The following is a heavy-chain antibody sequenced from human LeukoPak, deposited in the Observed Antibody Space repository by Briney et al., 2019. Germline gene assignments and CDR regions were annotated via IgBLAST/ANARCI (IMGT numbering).Heavy chain of an antibody. V-gene: IGHV1-18*01. CDR1: GDTFTSYG. D-gene: IGHD3-10*01. CDR3: ATGLRGVWYFYY. J-gene: IGHJ4*02. CDR2: ISAYNGNT. Sequence: ASVKVSCKASGDTFTSYGFSWVRQAPGQGLEWMGWISAYNGNTNYAQKLQGRVTMTTGTSTSTAYMELRSLRSDDTAVYYGATGLRGVWYFYYWGQGTLVTVSS.